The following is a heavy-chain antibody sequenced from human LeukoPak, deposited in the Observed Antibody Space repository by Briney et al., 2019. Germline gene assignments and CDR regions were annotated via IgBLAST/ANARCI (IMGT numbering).Heavy chain of an antibody. CDR1: GYTFTDYY. D-gene: IGHD3-10*01. Sequence: VASLKVSCKASGYTFTDYYIHWVRQAPGQGPEWIGWINPNNGVTNYSQKFQGRVTMTRDPAISAAYMELTRLRFDDAAVYYCARDLGLLWFGKLLVGLFEYWGQGTLVTVSS. V-gene: IGHV1-2*02. CDR3: ARDLGLLWFGKLLVGLFEY. CDR2: INPNNGVT. J-gene: IGHJ4*02.